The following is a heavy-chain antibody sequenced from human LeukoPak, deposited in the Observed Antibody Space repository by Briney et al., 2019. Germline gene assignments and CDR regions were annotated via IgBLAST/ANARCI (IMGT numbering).Heavy chain of an antibody. CDR1: GFTFSSYA. CDR3: AKDIHYDSYYGSRSPVDY. Sequence: PGGSLRLSCTPSGFTFSSYAMNWVRQAPGTGLEWVSTISSSAGSTYYADSVRGRFTISRDNSKNTLYLQMNSLRAEDTAVYYCAKDIHYDSYYGSRSPVDYWGQGTLVTVSS. J-gene: IGHJ4*02. D-gene: IGHD3-10*01. CDR2: ISSSAGST. V-gene: IGHV3-23*01.